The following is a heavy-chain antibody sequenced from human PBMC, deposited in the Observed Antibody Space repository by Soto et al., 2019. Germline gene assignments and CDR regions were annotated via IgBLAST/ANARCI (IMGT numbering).Heavy chain of an antibody. J-gene: IGHJ4*02. D-gene: IGHD3-16*01. CDR1: GFTFSSYS. CDR3: ARDWGAIDPGPRSNFDY. CDR2: ISSSSSTI. V-gene: IGHV3-48*02. Sequence: PGGSLRLSCAASGFTFSSYSMNWVRQAPGKGLEWVSYISSSSSTIYYADSVKGRFTISRDNAKNSLYLQMNSLRDEDTAVYYWARDWGAIDPGPRSNFDYWGQGTLVTVSS.